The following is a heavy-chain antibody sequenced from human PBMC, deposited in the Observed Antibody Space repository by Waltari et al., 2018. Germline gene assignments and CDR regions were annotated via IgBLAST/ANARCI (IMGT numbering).Heavy chain of an antibody. J-gene: IGHJ3*02. CDR1: GYTFTDYY. CDR3: ATVGYYYDSSGYLTDAFDI. Sequence: EVQLVRSGAEVKKPGATVKISCKASGYTFTDYYMHWVQQAPGKGLEWMGRVDPEDGETIYAEKFQGRVTITADTSTDTAYMELSSLRSEDTAVYYCATVGYYYDSSGYLTDAFDIWGQGTMVTVSS. D-gene: IGHD3-22*01. V-gene: IGHV1-69-2*01. CDR2: VDPEDGET.